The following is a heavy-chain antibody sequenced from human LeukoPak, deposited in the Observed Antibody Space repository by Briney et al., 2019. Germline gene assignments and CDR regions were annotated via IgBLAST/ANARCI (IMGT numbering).Heavy chain of an antibody. J-gene: IGHJ4*02. CDR3: ALAMDYGGHVNS. V-gene: IGHV3-30*04. Sequence: GGSLRLSCAASGFTFSSYSMHWVRQAPGKGLEWVAVISYDGSNKYYADSVKGRFTISRDNAKTSVYLQMNSPRTEDTAVYYCALAMDYGGHVNSWGLGTLVTVSS. CDR1: GFTFSSYS. CDR2: ISYDGSNK. D-gene: IGHD4-23*01.